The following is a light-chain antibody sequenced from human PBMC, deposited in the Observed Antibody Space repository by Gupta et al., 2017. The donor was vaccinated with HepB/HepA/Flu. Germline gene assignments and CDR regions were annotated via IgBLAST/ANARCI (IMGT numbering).Light chain of an antibody. J-gene: IGLJ3*02. Sequence: HSALAQPAPVPGSSGQSITITCTGTSSDIGTYNSVSRYQQHPGKVPKLMIYDVTNRPPGVPNRFSGAKSGNTASLTISGLQAEDDAYYYCSSDTDRTTLDWVFGGGTKLTVL. CDR1: SSDIGTYNS. V-gene: IGLV2-14*01. CDR3: SSDTDRTTLDWV. CDR2: DVT.